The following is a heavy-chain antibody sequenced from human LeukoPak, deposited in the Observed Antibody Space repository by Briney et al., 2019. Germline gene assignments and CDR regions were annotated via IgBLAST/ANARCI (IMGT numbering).Heavy chain of an antibody. CDR2: IYYSGST. CDR3: ARLGSGSYYQVTVI. CDR1: GGSFSSYY. J-gene: IGHJ3*02. V-gene: IGHV4-39*01. D-gene: IGHD1-26*01. Sequence: SETPSLTCAVYGGSFSSYYWGWIRQPPGKGLEWIGSIYYSGSTYYNPSLKSRVTISVDTSKNQFSLKLSSVTAADTAVYYCARLGSGSYYQVTVIWGQGTMVTVSS.